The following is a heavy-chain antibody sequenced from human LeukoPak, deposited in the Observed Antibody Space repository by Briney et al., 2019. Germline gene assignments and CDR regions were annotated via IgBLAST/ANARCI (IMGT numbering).Heavy chain of an antibody. J-gene: IGHJ4*02. D-gene: IGHD4-17*01. CDR3: ARDSTMTTVTFVDY. V-gene: IGHV3-30*04. CDR1: GITFSSYA. Sequence: GGSLRLSCAASGITFSSYAMHWVRQAPGKGLEWVAVISYDGSNKYYADSVKGRFTISRDNSKNTLYLQMNSLRAEDTAVYYCARDSTMTTVTFVDYWGQGTLVTVSS. CDR2: ISYDGSNK.